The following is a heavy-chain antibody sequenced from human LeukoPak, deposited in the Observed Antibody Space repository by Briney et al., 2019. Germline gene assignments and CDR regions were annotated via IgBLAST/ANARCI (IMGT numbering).Heavy chain of an antibody. Sequence: PGGSLRLSCAASGFTFSSCTMNWVRQAPGKGLEWVSSISSSSTYIHYADSVKGRFIISRDNAKNSLYLQMNSLRAEDTAVYYCARFPRAGYWAQYWYFDLWGRGTLVTVSS. D-gene: IGHD3-9*01. J-gene: IGHJ2*01. CDR3: ARFPRAGYWAQYWYFDL. V-gene: IGHV3-21*01. CDR1: GFTFSSCT. CDR2: ISSSSTYI.